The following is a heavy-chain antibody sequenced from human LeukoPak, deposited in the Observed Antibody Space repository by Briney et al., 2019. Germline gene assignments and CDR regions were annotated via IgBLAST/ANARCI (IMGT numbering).Heavy chain of an antibody. D-gene: IGHD1-1*01. CDR3: ARVGTSSNCYYYMDV. V-gene: IGHV3-48*04. J-gene: IGHJ6*03. CDR1: GFTLSSYT. Sequence: GGSLRLSCAASGFTLSSYTMNWVRQAPGKGLEWVSYISGSGGTTYYADSVKGRFTISRDNAKNSLYLQMNSPRAEDTAVYYCARVGTSSNCYYYMDVWGKGTTVTVSS. CDR2: ISGSGGTT.